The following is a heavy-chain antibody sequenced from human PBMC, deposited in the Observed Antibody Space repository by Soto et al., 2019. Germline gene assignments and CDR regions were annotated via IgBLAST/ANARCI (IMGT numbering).Heavy chain of an antibody. D-gene: IGHD3-10*01. CDR3: AKRTYGSGND. J-gene: IGHJ4*02. CDR1: GGSITSDTFY. V-gene: IGHV4-39*01. CDR2: VYYSGTT. Sequence: SGPGLVKPSETLSLTCTVSGGSITSDTFYWGWIRQPPGKGPEWIGIVYYSGTTYYIPSLKSRVTISVDTSKNQLSLKVTSVTAADTAVYYCAKRTYGSGNDWGQGTLVTVSS.